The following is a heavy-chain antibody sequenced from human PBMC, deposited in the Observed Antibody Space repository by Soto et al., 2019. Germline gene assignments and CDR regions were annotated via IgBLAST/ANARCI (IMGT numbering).Heavy chain of an antibody. CDR2: IYPGDSDT. CDR1: GYSFTTYW. Sequence: PGESLKISCKGSGYSFTTYWIGWVRQMPGKGLEWMGIIYPGDSDTRYSPSFQGQVTISADKSISTAYLQWSSLKASDSAMYYCGRLTGEYSSSCDYWGQGTLVTVS. J-gene: IGHJ4*02. V-gene: IGHV5-51*01. CDR3: GRLTGEYSSSCDY. D-gene: IGHD6-6*01.